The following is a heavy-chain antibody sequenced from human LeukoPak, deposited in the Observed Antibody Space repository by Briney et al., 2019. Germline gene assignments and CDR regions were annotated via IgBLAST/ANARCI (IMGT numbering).Heavy chain of an antibody. V-gene: IGHV2-26*01. D-gene: IGHD3-3*01. J-gene: IGHJ6*02. CDR3: ARIPLTEYDFWSGYYPYYCYDMDV. CDR2: IFSNDEK. Sequence: SGPTLVNPTETLTLTCTVSGFSLSNARMGVSWIRQPPGKALEWLAHIFSNDEKSYSTSLKSRLTISKDTSKSQVVLTMTNMDPVDTATYYCARIPLTEYDFWSGYYPYYCYDMDVWGQGTTVTVSS. CDR1: GFSLSNARMG.